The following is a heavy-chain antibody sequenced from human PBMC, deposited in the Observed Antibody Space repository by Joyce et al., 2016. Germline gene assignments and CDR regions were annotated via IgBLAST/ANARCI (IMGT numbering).Heavy chain of an antibody. V-gene: IGHV1-69*11. J-gene: IGHJ6*02. CDR2: IIPILDSA. CDR1: GDTFSNYA. CDR3: VTTGATVSHSGAMDV. D-gene: IGHD4-23*01. Sequence: QVQLVQSGAEVKQPGSSLKVSCKASGDTFSNYAINWVRQAPAECLEWMGSIIPILDSAVYAEKFLGRVSITADESTTTAYMEMRGLTSEDTGTYYCVTTGATVSHSGAMDVWGQGTTVAVSS.